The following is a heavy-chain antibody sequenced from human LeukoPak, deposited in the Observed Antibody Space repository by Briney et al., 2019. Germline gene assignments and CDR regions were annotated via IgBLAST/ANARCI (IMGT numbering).Heavy chain of an antibody. CDR3: ARDPTYYDRSGYDY. CDR1: QFTFSSHW. V-gene: IGHV3-7*01. CDR2: INQDGSEK. J-gene: IGHJ4*02. D-gene: IGHD3-22*01. Sequence: PGGSLRLSCAASQFTFSSHWMSWFRQAPGKGLEWVANINQDGSEKYYVDSVKGRFTISRDNTKSSLFLQMNTLRPEDTAVYYCARDPTYYDRSGYDYWGQGTVVTASS.